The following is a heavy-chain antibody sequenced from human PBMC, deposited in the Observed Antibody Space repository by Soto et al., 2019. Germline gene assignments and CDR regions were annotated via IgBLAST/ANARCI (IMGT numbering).Heavy chain of an antibody. CDR2: INHSGST. V-gene: IGHV4-34*01. CDR1: GGSFSDFY. D-gene: IGHD6-19*01. J-gene: IGHJ4*02. CDR3: GPRGAVADPRGY. Sequence: QVQLQQWGAGLLKPSETLSLTCAVYGGSFSDFYWTWIRQLPGKGLEWIGEINHSGSTNYNPSLKSRVAISVDTSKNQVSLNLRSVTAADTAVYCCGPRGAVADPRGYWGQGTLVTVSS.